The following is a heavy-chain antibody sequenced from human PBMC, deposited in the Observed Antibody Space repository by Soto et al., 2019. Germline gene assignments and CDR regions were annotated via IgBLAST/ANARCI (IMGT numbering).Heavy chain of an antibody. CDR1: GFTFSNAW. V-gene: IGHV3-15*01. Sequence: GGSLRLSCAASGFTFSNAWMSWVRQAPGKGLEWVGRIKSKTDGGTTDYAAPVKGRFTISRDDSKNTLYLQMNSLKTEDTAVYYCTTTPTVTTSGDAFDIWGQGTMVTVSS. CDR3: TTTPTVTTSGDAFDI. D-gene: IGHD4-17*01. CDR2: IKSKTDGGTT. J-gene: IGHJ3*02.